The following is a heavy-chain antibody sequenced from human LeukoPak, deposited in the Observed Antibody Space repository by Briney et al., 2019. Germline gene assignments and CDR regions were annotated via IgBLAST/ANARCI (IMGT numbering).Heavy chain of an antibody. D-gene: IGHD6-6*01. J-gene: IGHJ3*02. Sequence: SETLSLTCAVYGGSFSGYYLSWVRQPPGKGLEWIGEINHSGSTNYNPSLKSRVTISVDTSKNQFSLKLSSVTAAATAVYYCASASVVLEIWGQGTMVTVSS. CDR2: INHSGST. V-gene: IGHV4-34*01. CDR3: ASASVVLEI. CDR1: GGSFSGYY.